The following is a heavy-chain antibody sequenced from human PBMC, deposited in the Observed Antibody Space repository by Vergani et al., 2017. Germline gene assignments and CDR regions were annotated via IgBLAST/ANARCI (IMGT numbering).Heavy chain of an antibody. D-gene: IGHD6-13*01. CDR1: GYTFTSYY. CDR2: IIPIFGTA. J-gene: IGHJ4*02. CDR3: AREYSSRIFDY. Sequence: QVQLVQSGAEVKKPGASVKVSCKASGYTFTSYYMHWVRQAPGQGLEWMGGIIPIFGTANYAQKFQGRVTITADESTSTAYMELSSLRSEDTAVYYCAREYSSRIFDYWGQGTLVTVSS. V-gene: IGHV1-69*01.